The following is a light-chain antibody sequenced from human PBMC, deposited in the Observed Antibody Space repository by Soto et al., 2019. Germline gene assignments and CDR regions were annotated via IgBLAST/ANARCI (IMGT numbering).Light chain of an antibody. J-gene: IGLJ1*01. CDR3: CSYAGFFTHYF. Sequence: QSALTQPRSVSGSPGQSVTISCTGTNNDVGNYISVSWYQQHPDKAPKLLIYDVGRRPSGVPDRFSGSKSGNTASLTISGLQAEDEADYYCCSYAGFFTHYFFGTGTKVT. CDR1: NNDVGNYIS. CDR2: DVG. V-gene: IGLV2-11*01.